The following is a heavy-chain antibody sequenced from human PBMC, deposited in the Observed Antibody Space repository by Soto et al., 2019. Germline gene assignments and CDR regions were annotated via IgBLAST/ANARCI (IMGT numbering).Heavy chain of an antibody. CDR1: GFTFNNYW. D-gene: IGHD3-10*01. J-gene: IGHJ4*02. CDR3: TRGGGGSLDY. Sequence: GGSLRLSCAASGFTFNNYWMHWVRQAPGKGLVWVSHINTDGSTTTYADSVKGRFTISRDNARKTVYLQMTSLRAEDTAVYYCTRGGGGSLDYWGQGTLVTVS. CDR2: INTDGSTT. V-gene: IGHV3-74*01.